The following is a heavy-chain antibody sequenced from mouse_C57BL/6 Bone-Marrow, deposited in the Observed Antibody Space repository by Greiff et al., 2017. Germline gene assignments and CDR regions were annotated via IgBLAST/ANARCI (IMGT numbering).Heavy chain of an antibody. D-gene: IGHD1-1*01. CDR2: IDPANGNT. CDR1: GFTIKNTY. Sequence: VQLQQSVAELVRPGASVKLSCTASGFTIKNTYMHWVKQRPEQGLEWIGRIDPANGNTKYAPKFPGQATITADTSSNTAYLQLSSLTSEDTAIYYCARVSNYYDYWGQGTTLTVSS. CDR3: ARVSNYYDY. J-gene: IGHJ2*01. V-gene: IGHV14-3*01.